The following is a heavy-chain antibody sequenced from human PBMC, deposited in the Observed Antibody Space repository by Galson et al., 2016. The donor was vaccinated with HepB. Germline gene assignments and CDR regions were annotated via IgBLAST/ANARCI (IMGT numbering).Heavy chain of an antibody. CDR2: INQDGREK. Sequence: SLRLSCAGSGSGYTFSSYWMTWVRQAPGKGLEWVASINQDGREKHYVDSLKGRFTISRDNAKKTLFLQMKKVRVEDTAVYYCARDGRYFDWLLSGPDAFDFGGQGTSVTV. CDR1: GYTFSSYW. CDR3: ARDGRYFDWLLSGPDAFDF. V-gene: IGHV3-7*03. J-gene: IGHJ3*01. D-gene: IGHD3-9*01.